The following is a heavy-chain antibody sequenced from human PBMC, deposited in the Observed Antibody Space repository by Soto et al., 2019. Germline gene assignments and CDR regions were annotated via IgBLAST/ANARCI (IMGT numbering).Heavy chain of an antibody. D-gene: IGHD3-16*01. CDR1: GFTFSSYA. J-gene: IGHJ2*01. CDR2: ISGSGGST. Sequence: EVQLLESGGGLVQPGGSLRLSCAASGFTFSSYAMTWVRQAPGMGLEWVSAISGSGGSTYYADSVKGRFTISRDNSKNTLYLQMNSQRPEDTALYYCAKDEVRDDDRFYWYFDLWGRGTLVTVSS. V-gene: IGHV3-23*01. CDR3: AKDEVRDDDRFYWYFDL.